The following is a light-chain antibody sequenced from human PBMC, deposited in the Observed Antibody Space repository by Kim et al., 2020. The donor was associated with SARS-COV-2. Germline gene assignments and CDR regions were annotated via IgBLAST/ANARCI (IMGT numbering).Light chain of an antibody. Sequence: GQRGTISCSGSSSNIGSNYVYWYQQFPGRAPKLLIYRNNPRPSGVPDQFSGSKSGTSASLAISGLRTEHEADYYCAAWDDSLSAWVFGGGTKLTVL. V-gene: IGLV1-47*01. CDR2: RNN. CDR1: SSNIGSNY. CDR3: AAWDDSLSAWV. J-gene: IGLJ3*02.